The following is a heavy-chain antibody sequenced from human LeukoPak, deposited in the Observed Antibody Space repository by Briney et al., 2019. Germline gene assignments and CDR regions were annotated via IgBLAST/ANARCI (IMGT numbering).Heavy chain of an antibody. V-gene: IGHV3-21*01. Sequence: RRSLTLSCAASAFTFNSYNLNWVPHTPGKELEWVSSISSSSGYIYYADPVRARSTISRVNAKNSLYLQMKSLRAEDTAVYFCARSGYSSGVYCFDYWGQGTLVTVSS. CDR2: ISSSSGYI. CDR3: ARSGYSSGVYCFDY. J-gene: IGHJ4*02. D-gene: IGHD6-19*01. CDR1: AFTFNSYN.